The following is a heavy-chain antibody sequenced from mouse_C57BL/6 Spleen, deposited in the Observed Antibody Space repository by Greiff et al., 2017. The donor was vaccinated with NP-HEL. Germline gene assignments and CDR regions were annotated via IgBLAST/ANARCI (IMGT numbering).Heavy chain of an antibody. CDR1: GYTFTSYW. V-gene: IGHV1-69*01. D-gene: IGHD2-1*01. J-gene: IGHJ3*01. Sequence: QVQLQQPGAELVMPGASVKLSCKASGYTFTSYWMHWVKQRPGQGLEWIGEIDPSDSYTNYNQKFKGKSTLTVDKSSSTAYMQLSSLTSEDSAVYYCGNYVYGWGQGTLVTVSA. CDR2: IDPSDSYT. CDR3: GNYVYG.